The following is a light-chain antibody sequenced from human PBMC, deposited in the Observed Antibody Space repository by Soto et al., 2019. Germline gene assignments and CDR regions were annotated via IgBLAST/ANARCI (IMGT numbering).Light chain of an antibody. CDR3: QQRSNWPPIT. V-gene: IGKV3-11*01. CDR2: DAS. Sequence: EIVLTQSPATLSLSPGERATLSCRASQSVRSYLAWYQQKPGQAPRLLIYDASNRATGIPARFSGSGSGTDFTLTISSLDPEDFAVYYCQQRSNWPPITFGQGTRLEIK. CDR1: QSVRSY. J-gene: IGKJ5*01.